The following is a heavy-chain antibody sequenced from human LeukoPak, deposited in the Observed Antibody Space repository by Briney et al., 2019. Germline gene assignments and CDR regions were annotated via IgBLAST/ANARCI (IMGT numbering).Heavy chain of an antibody. D-gene: IGHD2-21*02. J-gene: IGHJ4*02. Sequence: GGSLRLSCAASGFTVSSNYMSWIRQAPGKGLEWVSVIYSGGSTYYADSVKGRFTISRDNSKNTLYLQMNSLRAEDTAVYYCASSHCGGDCYSGNFDCWGQGTLVTVSS. V-gene: IGHV3-53*01. CDR2: IYSGGST. CDR1: GFTVSSNY. CDR3: ASSHCGGDCYSGNFDC.